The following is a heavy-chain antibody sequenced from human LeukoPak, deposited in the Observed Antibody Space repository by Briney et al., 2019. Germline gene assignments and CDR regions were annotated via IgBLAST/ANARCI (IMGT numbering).Heavy chain of an antibody. CDR1: GFTFSSYG. D-gene: IGHD6-25*01. CDR2: IWYDGSNK. V-gene: IGHV3-33*01. CDR3: ARDTAGGYAFDY. Sequence: PGRSLRLSCAASGFTFSSYGMHWVRQAPGKGLEWVAVIWYDGSNKYYADSVKGRFTISRDNSKNTLYLQMNSLRAEDTAVYYCARDTAGGYAFDYWGQGTLVPVSS. J-gene: IGHJ4*02.